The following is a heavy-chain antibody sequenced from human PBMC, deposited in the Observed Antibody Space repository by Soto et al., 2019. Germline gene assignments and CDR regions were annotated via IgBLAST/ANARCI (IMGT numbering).Heavy chain of an antibody. D-gene: IGHD4-4*01. V-gene: IGHV4-30-4*01. Sequence: SETLSLTCTVSGGSISSGDYYWSWIRQPPGKGLEWIGYIYYSGSTYYNPSLKSRVTISVDTSKNQFSLKLSSVTAADTAVYYCARAAATVIRSYYYYGMDVWGQGTTVTVSS. J-gene: IGHJ6*02. CDR2: IYYSGST. CDR3: ARAAATVIRSYYYYGMDV. CDR1: GGSISSGDYY.